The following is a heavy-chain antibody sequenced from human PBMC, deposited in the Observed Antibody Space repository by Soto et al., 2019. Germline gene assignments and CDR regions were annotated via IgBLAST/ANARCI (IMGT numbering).Heavy chain of an antibody. D-gene: IGHD3-22*01. CDR1: GGSISSSY. CDR3: ARETRYYDSSGYCDY. V-gene: IGHV4-59*01. J-gene: IGHJ4*02. CDR2: IYDDGSA. Sequence: TLSLTCTVSGGSISSSYWSWIRQPPGKGLEWLAYIYDDGSANYNPSLKSRATISRDNSKNTLYLQMNSLRAEDTAVYYCARETRYYDSSGYCDYWGQGTLVTVSS.